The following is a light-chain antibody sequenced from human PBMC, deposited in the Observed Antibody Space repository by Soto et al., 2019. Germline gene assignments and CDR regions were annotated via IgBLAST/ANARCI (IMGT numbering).Light chain of an antibody. J-gene: IGKJ1*01. CDR3: QHYNNWPRT. CDR2: GAS. Sequence: EIVMTQSPATLSVSPGERATLSCRASQSVSGNLAWYQQKPGQAPRLLIYGASTRATGIPARFSGSGSGTESTPTISILQSEDFAVYYCQHYNNWPRTFGQGTKVEIK. CDR1: QSVSGN. V-gene: IGKV3-15*01.